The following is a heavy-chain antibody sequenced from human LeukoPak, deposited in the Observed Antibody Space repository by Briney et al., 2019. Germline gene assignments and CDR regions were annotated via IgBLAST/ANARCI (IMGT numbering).Heavy chain of an antibody. CDR2: ISYDGSNK. CDR3: AKDNLDPGVLWSMGGNWFDP. J-gene: IGHJ5*02. D-gene: IGHD3-10*01. CDR1: GFTFSSYG. V-gene: IGHV3-30*18. Sequence: GRSLRLSCAASGFTFSSYGMHWVRQAPGKGLEWVAVISYDGSNKYYADSVKGRFTISRDNSKNTLYLQMNSLRAEDTAVCYCAKDNLDPGVLWSMGGNWFDPWGQGTLVTVSS.